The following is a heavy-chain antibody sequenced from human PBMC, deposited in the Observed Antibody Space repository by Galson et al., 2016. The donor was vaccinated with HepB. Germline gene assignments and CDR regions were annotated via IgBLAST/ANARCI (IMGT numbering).Heavy chain of an antibody. J-gene: IGHJ5*02. CDR2: IYSGGYT. CDR1: GSTVSSNY. V-gene: IGHV3-66*02. D-gene: IGHD4-11*01. Sequence: SLRLSCAASGSTVSSNYMSWLRQAPGKGLEWVSVIYSGGYTHYADSVKGRFTISRDNSKNTLYLQMDSLRAEDTAVYYCARDRDASNWYNHWGQGTLVIVSS. CDR3: ARDRDASNWYNH.